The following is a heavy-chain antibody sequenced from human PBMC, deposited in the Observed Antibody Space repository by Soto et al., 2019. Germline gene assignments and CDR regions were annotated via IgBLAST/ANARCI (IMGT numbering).Heavy chain of an antibody. CDR2: MNPGSGKT. D-gene: IGHD6-13*01. Sequence: ASVKVSCKASGYTFINFDISWVRQAAGQGLEWLGWMNPGSGKTGYASKFQGRVAMTRDASTGTSHLELSSLTSDDTAVYYCARMASAGTLNWFDLWGQGTLVTVS. CDR3: ARMASAGTLNWFDL. V-gene: IGHV1-8*02. J-gene: IGHJ5*02. CDR1: GYTFINFD.